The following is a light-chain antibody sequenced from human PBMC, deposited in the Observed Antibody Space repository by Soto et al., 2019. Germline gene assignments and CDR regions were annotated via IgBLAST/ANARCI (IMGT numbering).Light chain of an antibody. CDR3: QQLGSSPYT. CDR2: GAS. V-gene: IGKV3-20*01. CDR1: QSVNIGY. J-gene: IGKJ2*01. Sequence: EIVLTQSPGTLSLSPGERATLSCRASQSVNIGYLAWYQQKPGQAPRLLLYGASSRATGIPDRFSGSGSGTEFTLTISRLEPEEFAVYYCQQLGSSPYTFGQGTNLEIK.